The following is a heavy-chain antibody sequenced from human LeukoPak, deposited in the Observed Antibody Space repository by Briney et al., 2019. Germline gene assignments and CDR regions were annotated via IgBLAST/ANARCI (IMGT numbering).Heavy chain of an antibody. V-gene: IGHV1-69*05. J-gene: IGHJ4*02. CDR2: IIPIFGTA. CDR1: GGTFSSYA. Sequence: GASVEVSCKASGGTFSSYAISWVRQAPGQGLEWMGGIIPIFGTANYAQKFQGRVTITTDESTSTAYMELSSLRSEDTAVYYCARAGYSYGSKGKLYYFDYWGQGTLVTVSS. CDR3: ARAGYSYGSKGKLYYFDY. D-gene: IGHD5-18*01.